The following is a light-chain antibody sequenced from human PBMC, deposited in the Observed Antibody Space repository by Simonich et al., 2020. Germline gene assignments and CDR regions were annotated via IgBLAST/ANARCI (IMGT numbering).Light chain of an antibody. V-gene: IGKV4-1*01. CDR3: QQYYSTPLT. Sequence: DIVMTQSPDSLAVSLGERATINCKSSQRVLYSSNNKNYLAWYQQKPGHPPKLLIYWASTRESVVPDRFSGSGSGTDFTLTISSLQAEDVAVYYCQQYYSTPLTFGGGTKVEIK. CDR2: WAS. J-gene: IGKJ4*01. CDR1: QRVLYSSNNKNY.